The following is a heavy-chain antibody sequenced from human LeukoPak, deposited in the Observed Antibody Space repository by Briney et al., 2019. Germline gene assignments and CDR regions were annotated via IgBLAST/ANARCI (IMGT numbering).Heavy chain of an antibody. J-gene: IGHJ4*02. V-gene: IGHV3-64*01. CDR2: ISSNGGST. CDR1: GFTFSSYA. CDR3: ARLSYRPRGLYAPDVFNDY. Sequence: GGSLRLSCAASGFTFSSYAMHWVGQAPGKGLEYVSAISSNGGSTYYANSVKGRFTVSRDNSKNTLYLQMGSLRAEDMAVYYCARLSYRPRGLYAPDVFNDYWGQGTLVTVSS. D-gene: IGHD3-16*02.